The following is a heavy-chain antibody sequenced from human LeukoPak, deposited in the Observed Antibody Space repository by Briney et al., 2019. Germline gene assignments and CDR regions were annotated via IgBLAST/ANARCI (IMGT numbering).Heavy chain of an antibody. Sequence: SSETLSLTCAVDGGSFSGYYWSWIRQPPGKGLEWIGAINHSGSTNYNPSLKSRVTISVDTSKNQFSLKLSSVTAADTAVEHCARFLIGKSYYDILSGYWTGLWDFCGRGTLVTVSS. CDR2: INHSGST. D-gene: IGHD3-9*01. V-gene: IGHV4-34*01. J-gene: IGHJ1*01. CDR3: ARFLIGKSYYDILSGYWTGLWDF. CDR1: GGSFSGYY.